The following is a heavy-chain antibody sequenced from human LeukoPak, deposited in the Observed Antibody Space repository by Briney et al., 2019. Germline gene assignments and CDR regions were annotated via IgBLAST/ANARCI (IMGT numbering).Heavy chain of an antibody. J-gene: IGHJ4*02. Sequence: GGSLRLSCAASGFTFSSYGMHWVRQAPGKGLEWVAVIWYDGSNKYYADSVKGRFTISRDNAKNSLYLQMNSLRPEDTALYYCVKALTYYYDSSGYYPPQYYFDYWGQGTLVAVSS. CDR3: VKALTYYYDSSGYYPPQYYFDY. CDR2: IWYDGSNK. D-gene: IGHD3-22*01. CDR1: GFTFSSYG. V-gene: IGHV3-33*03.